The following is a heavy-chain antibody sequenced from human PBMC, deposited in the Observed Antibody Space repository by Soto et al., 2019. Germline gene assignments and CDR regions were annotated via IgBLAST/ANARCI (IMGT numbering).Heavy chain of an antibody. CDR3: ARGDELGPTTSFDF. CDR1: GISFSSSR. V-gene: IGHV3-21*01. CDR2: ISDRSSYT. D-gene: IGHD1-26*01. J-gene: IGHJ4*02. Sequence: GGSLSLSCVASGISFSSSRMNWVRQAQGKGLGLLSSISDRSSYTYYADSVKGRFTISRDNSKNSLYLQMNSLRGEDTAVYYCARGDELGPTTSFDFWGQGALVTVSS.